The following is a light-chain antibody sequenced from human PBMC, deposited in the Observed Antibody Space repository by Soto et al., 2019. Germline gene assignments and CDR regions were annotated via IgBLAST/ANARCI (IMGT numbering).Light chain of an antibody. J-gene: IGLJ1*01. V-gene: IGLV2-18*02. CDR3: NSYTGSSTYV. Sequence: QSALTQPPSVSGSPGQSVAISCTGTSSDVGSYNRVSWYQQPPGAAPKLMIYEVSNRPSGVPDRFSGSKSGNTASPTISGLQAEDEADYYCNSYTGSSTYVFGTGTKLTVL. CDR2: EVS. CDR1: SSDVGSYNR.